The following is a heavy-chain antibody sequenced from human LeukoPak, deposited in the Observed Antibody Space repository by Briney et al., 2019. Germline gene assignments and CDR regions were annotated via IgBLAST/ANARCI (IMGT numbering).Heavy chain of an antibody. CDR2: ISGSGGST. V-gene: IGHV3-23*01. Sequence: PGGSLRLSCAASGFTFSSYWMSWVRQAPGKGLEWVSAISGSGGSTYYADSVKGRFTISRDNAKNSLSLQMNNLRAEDTAVYYCASCPNYYYYMDVWGKGTTVTVSS. J-gene: IGHJ6*03. CDR1: GFTFSSYW. CDR3: ASCPNYYYYMDV.